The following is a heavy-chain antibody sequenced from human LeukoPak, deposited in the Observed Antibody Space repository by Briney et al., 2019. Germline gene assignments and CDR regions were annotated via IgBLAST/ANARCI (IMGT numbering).Heavy chain of an antibody. CDR1: GFTFSSYS. CDR2: IKQDGSEK. CDR3: ATNGGGDSGYGNFDY. D-gene: IGHD5-12*01. Sequence: GGSLRLSCAASGFTFSSYSMSWVRQAPGKGLEWVANIKQDGSEKYYVDSVKGRFTISRDNAKNSLYLQMNSLRAEDTALYYCATNGGGDSGYGNFDYWGQGTLVTVSS. J-gene: IGHJ4*02. V-gene: IGHV3-7*03.